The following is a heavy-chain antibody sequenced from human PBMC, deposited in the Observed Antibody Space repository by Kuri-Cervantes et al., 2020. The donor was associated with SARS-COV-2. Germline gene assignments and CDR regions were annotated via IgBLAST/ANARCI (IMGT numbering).Heavy chain of an antibody. CDR2: IYYSGST. CDR3: ARHEVLITFGGVIVSYFDY. V-gene: IGHV4-39*01. J-gene: IGHJ4*02. D-gene: IGHD3-16*02. Sequence: ESLKISCTVSGGSISSSSYYWGWIRQPPGKGLEWIGSIYYSGSTYYNPSLKSRVTISVDTSKNQFSLKLSSVTAADTAVYYCARHEVLITFGGVIVSYFDYWGQGTLVTVYS. CDR1: GGSISSSSYY.